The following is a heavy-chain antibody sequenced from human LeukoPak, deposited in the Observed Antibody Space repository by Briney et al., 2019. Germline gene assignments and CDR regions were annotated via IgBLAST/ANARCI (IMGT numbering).Heavy chain of an antibody. V-gene: IGHV3-74*01. Sequence: GGSLRLSCAASGFTFSSYWMHWVRQAPGKGLVWVSYISGDGSSTTYADSVKGRFTISRDNAKNTLDLQMNSLRAEDTAVYYCARGGWGTAIDYWAQGTLVTVFS. CDR1: GFTFSSYW. CDR2: ISGDGSST. CDR3: ARGGWGTAIDY. J-gene: IGHJ4*02. D-gene: IGHD1-7*01.